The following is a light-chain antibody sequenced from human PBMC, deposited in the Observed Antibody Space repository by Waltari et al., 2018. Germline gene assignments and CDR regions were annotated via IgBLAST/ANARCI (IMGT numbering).Light chain of an antibody. CDR3: QQYGTTPPT. CDR1: QSVTDNS. CDR2: GAS. Sequence: EIVLTQSPGTLSLSPGERATLSCRASQSVTDNSLAWYQQAPGQSPRLLIYGASNRATDIPDRFTGSGSGTDFSLTISRLEPEDFVMYYCQQYGTTPPTFGQGTKVDI. V-gene: IGKV3-20*01. J-gene: IGKJ1*01.